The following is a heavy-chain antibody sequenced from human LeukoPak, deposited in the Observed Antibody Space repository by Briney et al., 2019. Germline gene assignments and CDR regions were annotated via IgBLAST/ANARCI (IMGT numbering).Heavy chain of an antibody. CDR1: GYSFTGHY. CDR2: INPKSGGT. Sequence: ASVKVSCKASGYSFTGHYMHWVRQAPGQGLEWMGWINPKSGGTNYAQKFQGRVTMTRDTSISTAYMDMSSLRSDDTAVYYCARDLPGIAVAGDFDYWGQGTLVTVSS. V-gene: IGHV1-2*02. J-gene: IGHJ4*02. D-gene: IGHD6-19*01. CDR3: ARDLPGIAVAGDFDY.